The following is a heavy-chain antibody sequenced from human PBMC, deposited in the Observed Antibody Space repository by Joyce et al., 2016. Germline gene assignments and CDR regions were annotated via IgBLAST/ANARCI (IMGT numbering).Heavy chain of an antibody. D-gene: IGHD3-10*01. CDR1: GDSFTTGGYT. J-gene: IGHJ4*02. V-gene: IGHV4-30-2*01. CDR3: ARAPRGPGYFDS. CDR2: IYHSGNT. Sequence: QLLLQESGPGLVKTSQTLSLTCAVSGDSFTTGGYTWNWIRQPPGKGLEWIGDIYHSGNTHFTPSLQSRVTISLDRSKSQFSLKLSSVTAADTAVYYCARAPRGPGYFDSWGQGILVTVSS.